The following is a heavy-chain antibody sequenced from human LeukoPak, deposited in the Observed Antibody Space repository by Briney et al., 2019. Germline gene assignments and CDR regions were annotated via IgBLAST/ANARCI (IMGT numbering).Heavy chain of an antibody. V-gene: IGHV3-7*01. Sequence: GGSLRLSCAASGFTFSNYWMTWVRQAPGKGLEWVANIKQDGSEKYYVDSVKGRFTISRDNAKNSLYLQMNSLRAEDTAVYYCARGSRFLEWLSHYYMDVWGKGTTVTVSS. CDR3: ARGSRFLEWLSHYYMDV. J-gene: IGHJ6*03. CDR1: GFTFSNYW. CDR2: IKQDGSEK. D-gene: IGHD3-3*01.